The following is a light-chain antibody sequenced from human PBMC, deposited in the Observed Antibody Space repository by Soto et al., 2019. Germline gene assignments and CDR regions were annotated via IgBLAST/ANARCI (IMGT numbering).Light chain of an antibody. Sequence: QSALTQPPSASGSPGQSVTISCTGSSSDVGGSKYVSWYRQYPGKAPKLMIYEVNKRPAGVPDRLSGSKFGNTASLTVSGLQAEDEADYYCQVWDSRSDHWVFGGGTKLTVL. V-gene: IGLV2-8*01. CDR3: QVWDSRSDHWV. J-gene: IGLJ3*02. CDR2: EVN. CDR1: SSDVGGSKY.